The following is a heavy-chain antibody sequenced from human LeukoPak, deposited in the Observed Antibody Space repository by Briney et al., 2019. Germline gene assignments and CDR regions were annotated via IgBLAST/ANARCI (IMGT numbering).Heavy chain of an antibody. V-gene: IGHV4-39*01. D-gene: IGHD2/OR15-2a*01. CDR1: GGSFSSSSYY. Sequence: PSETLSLTCTVSGGSFSSSSYYWGWLRPPPGMGLVWLVSIYYSRSTYYNPSLKSRVTISVDTSKNQFSLKLSSVPAADTAVYYCARWTLYAGGWGPKDAFDIWGQGTMVTVSS. J-gene: IGHJ3*02. CDR2: IYYSRST. CDR3: ARWTLYAGGWGPKDAFDI.